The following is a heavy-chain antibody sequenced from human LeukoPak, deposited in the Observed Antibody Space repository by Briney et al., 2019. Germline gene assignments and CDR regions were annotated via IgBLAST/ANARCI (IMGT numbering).Heavy chain of an antibody. J-gene: IGHJ4*02. D-gene: IGHD5-18*01. V-gene: IGHV1-69*13. CDR3: ARDLRDTAMVNLVL. CDR1: GGTFSSYA. CDR2: IIPIFGTA. Sequence: GASVNVSCKASGGTFSSYAISWVRQAPGQGLEWMGGIIPIFGTANYAQKFQGRVTITADESTSTAYMELSSLRSEDTAVYYCARDLRDTAMVNLVLWGQGTLVTVSS.